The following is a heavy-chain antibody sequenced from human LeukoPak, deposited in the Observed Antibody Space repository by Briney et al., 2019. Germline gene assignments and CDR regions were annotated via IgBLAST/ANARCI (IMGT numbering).Heavy chain of an antibody. CDR1: GFTFSDYY. J-gene: IGHJ3*02. CDR2: ISGSGGSI. CDR3: ARVRVGATYGGAFDI. V-gene: IGHV3-11*04. D-gene: IGHD1-26*01. Sequence: GGSLRLSCAASGFTFSDYYMSWIRQAPGKGLEWISYISGSGGSIYYADSVKGRFTISRDNAKNSLYLQMNSLRAEDTAVYSCARVRVGATYGGAFDIWGQGTMVTVSS.